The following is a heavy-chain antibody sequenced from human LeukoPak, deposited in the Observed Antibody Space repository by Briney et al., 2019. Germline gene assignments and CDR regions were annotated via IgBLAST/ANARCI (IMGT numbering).Heavy chain of an antibody. CDR3: ARTVAGTIFYYYYYMDV. D-gene: IGHD6-19*01. Sequence: SQTLSLTCAISGDSVSSNSAAWNWIRQSPSRGLEWLGRTYFRSTWYNDYAVSVKSRITINPDTSKNQFSLQLNSVTPEDSAVYYCARTVAGTIFYYYYYMDVWGKGTTVTISS. V-gene: IGHV6-1*01. J-gene: IGHJ6*03. CDR2: TYFRSTWYN. CDR1: GDSVSSNSAA.